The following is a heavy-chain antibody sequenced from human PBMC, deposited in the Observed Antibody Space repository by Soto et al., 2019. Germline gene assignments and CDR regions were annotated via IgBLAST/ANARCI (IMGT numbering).Heavy chain of an antibody. Sequence: GSVTVSCKASGYTFTGHHMHWVRQAPGQELEWMGIINPSGGSTSYAQKFQGRVTMSSDTSTSTVYMELSSLRSEDTAVYYCARDLAYGGNSYYCCGMDVWGRGTTVTVSS. J-gene: IGHJ6*02. CDR3: ARDLAYGGNSYYCCGMDV. CDR2: INPSGGST. D-gene: IGHD2-21*02. V-gene: IGHV1-46*01. CDR1: GYTFTGHH.